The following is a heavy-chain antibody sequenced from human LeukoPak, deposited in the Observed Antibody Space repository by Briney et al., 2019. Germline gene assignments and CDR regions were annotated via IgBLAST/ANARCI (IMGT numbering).Heavy chain of an antibody. D-gene: IGHD1-26*01. Sequence: SETLSLTCAVSGGSISSSNWWSWVRQPPEKGLEWIGEIYHSGSTNYNPSLKSRVTISVDKSKNQFSLKLSSVTAADTAVYYCARDRVGVYYFDYWGQGTLVTASS. V-gene: IGHV4-4*02. CDR3: ARDRVGVYYFDY. CDR2: IYHSGST. CDR1: GGSISSSNW. J-gene: IGHJ4*02.